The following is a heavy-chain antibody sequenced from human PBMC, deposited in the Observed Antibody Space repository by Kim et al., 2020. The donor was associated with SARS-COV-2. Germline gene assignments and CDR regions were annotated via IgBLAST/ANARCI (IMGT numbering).Heavy chain of an antibody. V-gene: IGHV3-30-3*01. CDR1: GFTFSNYA. D-gene: IGHD3-10*01. CDR3: ARDRGYGSGTSDNWFDH. CDR2: ISYDGNNK. J-gene: IGHJ5*02. Sequence: GGSLRLSCAASGFTFSNYAMHWIRQAPGKGLDWVAVISYDGNNKFYANSVKGRFTMSRDNSKNTLYLQLDSLRVEDTALYYCARDRGYGSGTSDNWFDHWGQGTLVTVSS.